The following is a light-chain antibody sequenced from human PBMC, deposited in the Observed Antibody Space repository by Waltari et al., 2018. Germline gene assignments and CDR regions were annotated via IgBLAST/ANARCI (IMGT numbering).Light chain of an antibody. J-gene: IGKJ2*01. CDR3: QQRSNWPPYT. CDR2: GAS. V-gene: IGKV3-11*01. CDR1: QSVSGH. Sequence: EIVLTQSPATLSLSPGERATLSCWASQSVSGHLAWYQQKPGQAPRLLIYGASSRATGIPARFSGSGSGTDFTLTSSSLEPEDFAVYYCQQRSNWPPYTFGQGTKLEIK.